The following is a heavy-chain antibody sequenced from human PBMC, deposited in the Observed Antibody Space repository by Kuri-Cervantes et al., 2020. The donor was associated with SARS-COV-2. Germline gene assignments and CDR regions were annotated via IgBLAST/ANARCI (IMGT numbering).Heavy chain of an antibody. V-gene: IGHV4-59*11. CDR3: ARAYGFLRYIYYMDV. CDR1: GGSIISHY. D-gene: IGHD4-17*01. J-gene: IGHJ6*03. CDR2: IYYSGST. Sequence: SETLSLTCTVSGGSIISHYWSWIRQPPGKGLEWIGYIYYSGSTNYNPSLRSRVTISVDTSKNQFSLKLSSVTAAGTAVYYCARAYGFLRYIYYMDVWGRGTTVTVSS.